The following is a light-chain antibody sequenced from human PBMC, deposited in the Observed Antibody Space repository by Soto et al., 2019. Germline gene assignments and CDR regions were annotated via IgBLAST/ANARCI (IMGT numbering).Light chain of an antibody. Sequence: EIGMTQSPATLSVSPGERATLSCRASQSVSSNLAWYQQKPGQAPRLLIYGASTRATGIPARFSGSGSGTEFTLTISSLQSEDFAVYYCQQYNNWPQTFGQGTKVAIK. CDR3: QQYNNWPQT. V-gene: IGKV3-15*01. CDR2: GAS. J-gene: IGKJ1*01. CDR1: QSVSSN.